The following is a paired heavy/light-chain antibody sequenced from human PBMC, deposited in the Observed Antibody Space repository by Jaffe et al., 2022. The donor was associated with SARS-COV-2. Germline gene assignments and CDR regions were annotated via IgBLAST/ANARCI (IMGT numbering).Heavy chain of an antibody. V-gene: IGHV4-39*01. CDR1: GGSIGSGTHY. Sequence: HLQLQESGPGLVKPSETLSLTCTVSGGSIGSGTHYWGWIRQPPGKGLEWIGSIFYSGGTYYNPSLKSRVTVSVDTSKNRFSLNLNSVTAADTAVYYCARHDFWSGYREYFFDSWGQGTLVTVSA. D-gene: IGHD3-3*01. J-gene: IGHJ4*02. CDR2: IFYSGGT. CDR3: ARHDFWSGYREYFFDS.
Light chain of an antibody. CDR1: SSNIGSNA. V-gene: IGLV1-44*01. CDR2: SNN. Sequence: QSVLTQPPSASGTPGQRVTISCSGSSSNIGSNAVNWYQQLPGTAPKLLISSNNQRPSGVPDRFSGSKSGTSASLAISGLQSDDEADYYCAAWDDNLNVVFGGGTKLTVL. CDR3: AAWDDNLNVV. J-gene: IGLJ2*01.